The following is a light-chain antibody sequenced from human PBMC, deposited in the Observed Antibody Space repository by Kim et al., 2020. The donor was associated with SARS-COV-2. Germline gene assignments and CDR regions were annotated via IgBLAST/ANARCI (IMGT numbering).Light chain of an antibody. J-gene: IGLJ3*02. CDR1: NIGSKS. CDR2: YDS. V-gene: IGLV3-21*04. Sequence: SYELTQPPSVSVAPGKTARITCGGNNIGSKSVHWYQQKPGQAPVLVIYYDSDRPSGMPERFSGSNSGNTATLTISRVEAGDEADYYCQVWDSSSDHPVFGGGTKLTVL. CDR3: QVWDSSSDHPV.